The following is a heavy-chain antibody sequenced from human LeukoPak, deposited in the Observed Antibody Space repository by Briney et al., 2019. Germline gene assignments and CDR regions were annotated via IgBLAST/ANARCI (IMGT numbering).Heavy chain of an antibody. CDR1: GGSFSGYY. CDR3: ARGRIAVYYYYYYMDV. Sequence: KPSETLSLTCAVYGGSFSGYYWSWIRQPPGKGLEWIGEINHSGSTNYNPSLKSRVTISVDTSKNQFSLKLSSVTAADTAVYYCARGRIAVYYYYYYMDVWGTGTTVTVSS. V-gene: IGHV4-34*01. D-gene: IGHD6-19*01. CDR2: INHSGST. J-gene: IGHJ6*03.